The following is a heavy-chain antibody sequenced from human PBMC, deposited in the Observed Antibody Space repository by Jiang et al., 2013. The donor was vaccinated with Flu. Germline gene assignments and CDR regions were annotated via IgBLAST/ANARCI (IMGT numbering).Heavy chain of an antibody. Sequence: GAEVKKPGASVKVSCKASGYTFTGYYMHWVRQAPGQGLEWMGWINPNSGGTNYAQKFQGWVTMTRDTSISTAYMELSRLRSDDTAVYYCARDAVPAAPLVAFDIWAKGQWSPSLQ. CDR3: ARDAVPAAPLVAFDI. CDR2: INPNSGGT. D-gene: IGHD2-2*01. CDR1: GYTFTGYY. J-gene: IGHJ3*02. V-gene: IGHV1-2*04.